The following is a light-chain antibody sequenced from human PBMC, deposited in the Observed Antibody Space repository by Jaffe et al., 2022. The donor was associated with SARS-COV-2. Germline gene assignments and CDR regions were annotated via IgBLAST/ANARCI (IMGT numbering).Light chain of an antibody. V-gene: IGKV1-39*01. CDR1: QSVSRH. Sequence: DIQMTQSPSSLSASVGDRVIITCRASQSVSRHLNWYQQKPRKAPELLISAASSLQSGVPSRFSGSGSGTDFTLTISSLQPEDFATYYCQQSYSAPWTFGQGTRLEIK. CDR2: AAS. J-gene: IGKJ5*01. CDR3: QQSYSAPWT.